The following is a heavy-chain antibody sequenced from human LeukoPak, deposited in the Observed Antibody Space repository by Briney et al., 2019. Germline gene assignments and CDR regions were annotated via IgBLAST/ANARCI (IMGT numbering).Heavy chain of an antibody. CDR1: GGSFSGYY. CDR2: IYYSGST. V-gene: IGHV4-59*08. Sequence: SETLSLTCAVYGGSFSGYYWSWIRQPPGKGLEWIGYIYYSGSTNYNPSLKSRVTISVGTSKNQFCLKLSSVTAADTAVYYCARHGTFSYYYDSSGYDYFDYWGQGTLVTVSS. CDR3: ARHGTFSYYYDSSGYDYFDY. D-gene: IGHD3-22*01. J-gene: IGHJ4*02.